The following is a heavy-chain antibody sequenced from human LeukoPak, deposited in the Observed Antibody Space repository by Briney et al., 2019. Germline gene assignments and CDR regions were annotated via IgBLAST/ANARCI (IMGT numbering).Heavy chain of an antibody. Sequence: QTGGSLRLSCAASGFTFSSYGMHWVRQAPGEGLEWVAFIRYDGSNKYYADSVKGRFTISRDNSKNTLYLQMNSLRAEDTAVYYCAKGVVPAATYYYYYMDVWGKGTTVTISS. J-gene: IGHJ6*03. CDR2: IRYDGSNK. CDR1: GFTFSSYG. V-gene: IGHV3-30*02. CDR3: AKGVVPAATYYYYYMDV. D-gene: IGHD2-2*01.